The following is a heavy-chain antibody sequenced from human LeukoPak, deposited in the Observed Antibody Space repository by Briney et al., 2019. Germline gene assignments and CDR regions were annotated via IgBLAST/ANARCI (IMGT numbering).Heavy chain of an antibody. CDR3: ARMCLSGGGCYPFRFYYYYDGMDV. CDR2: ISSSSSYI. V-gene: IGHV3-21*01. D-gene: IGHD2-15*01. Sequence: PGGSLRLSCAASGFTFSSYSMNWVRQAPGKGLEWVSYISSSSSYIYYADSVKGRFTISRDNAKNSLYLQMNSPRGEDTAVYYCARMCLSGGGCYPFRFYYYYDGMDVWGQGTTVTVSS. J-gene: IGHJ6*02. CDR1: GFTFSSYS.